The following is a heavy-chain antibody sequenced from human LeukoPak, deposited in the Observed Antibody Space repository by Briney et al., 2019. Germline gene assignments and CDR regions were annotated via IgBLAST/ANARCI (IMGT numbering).Heavy chain of an antibody. CDR3: AKRRPAAMAQYFDY. CDR2: ITSGGST. Sequence: GGSLRLSCAASGFTFSSHTMNWVRQAPGKGLEWVSGITSGGSTNYADSVKGRFTISRDNSKNTLYLQMNSLRAEDTAVYYCAKRRPAAMAQYFDYWGQGTLVTVSS. V-gene: IGHV3-23*01. D-gene: IGHD2-2*01. CDR1: GFTFSSHT. J-gene: IGHJ4*02.